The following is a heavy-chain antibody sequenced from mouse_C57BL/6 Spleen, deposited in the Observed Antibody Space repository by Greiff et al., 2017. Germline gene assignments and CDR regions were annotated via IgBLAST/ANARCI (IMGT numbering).Heavy chain of an antibody. V-gene: IGHV1-54*01. J-gene: IGHJ2*01. D-gene: IGHD1-1*01. CDR1: GYAFTNYL. CDR2: INPGSGGT. CDR3: ARGTTVGYYFDY. Sequence: QVQLQQSGAGLVRPGTSVKVSCTASGYAFTNYLIEWVKQRPGKGLEWIGVINPGSGGTNYNEKFKGKATLTADKSSSTAYMQLSSLTSEDSAVYFCARGTTVGYYFDYWGQGTTLTVSS.